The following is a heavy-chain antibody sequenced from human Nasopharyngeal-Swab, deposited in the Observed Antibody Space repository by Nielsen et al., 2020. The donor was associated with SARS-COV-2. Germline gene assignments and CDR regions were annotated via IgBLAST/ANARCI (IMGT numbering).Heavy chain of an antibody. CDR3: ARTLLAAGGYYYYGMDV. CDR2: IFSNDEK. V-gene: IGHV2-26*01. J-gene: IGHJ6*02. D-gene: IGHD6-13*01. Sequence: RQAPGKALEWLAHIFSNDEKSYSTSLKSRLTISKDTSKSQVVLTMTNMDPVDTATYSCARTLLAAGGYYYYGMDVWGQGTTVTV.